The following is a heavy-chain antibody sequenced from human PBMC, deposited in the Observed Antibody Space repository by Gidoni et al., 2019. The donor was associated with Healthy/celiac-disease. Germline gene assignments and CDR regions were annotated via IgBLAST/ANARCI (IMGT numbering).Heavy chain of an antibody. Sequence: VQLVESGGGLVQPGGSLRLSCAASGFTFSSYWMSWVRQAPGKGLEWVANIKQDGSEKYYVDSVKGRFTISRDNAKNSLYLQMNSLRAEDTAVYYCARRITMIGSDYYYYYGMDVWGQGTTVTVSS. V-gene: IGHV3-7*01. CDR3: ARRITMIGSDYYYYYGMDV. CDR2: IKQDGSEK. CDR1: GFTFSSYW. J-gene: IGHJ6*02. D-gene: IGHD3-22*01.